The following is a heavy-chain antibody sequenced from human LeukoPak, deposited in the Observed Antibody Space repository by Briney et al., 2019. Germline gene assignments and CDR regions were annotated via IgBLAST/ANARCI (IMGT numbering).Heavy chain of an antibody. V-gene: IGHV3-30*18. CDR3: AKDFTVYGGNYLFDY. J-gene: IGHJ4*02. CDR1: GFXFSSYG. D-gene: IGHD4-23*01. CDR2: ISYDGSNK. Sequence: GGSLRLSCAASGFXFSSYGIHWVRQAPGKGQEWVAVISYDGSNKYYADSVKGRFTISRDNSKNTLYLQMNSLRAEDTAVYYCAKDFTVYGGNYLFDYWGQGTLVTVSS.